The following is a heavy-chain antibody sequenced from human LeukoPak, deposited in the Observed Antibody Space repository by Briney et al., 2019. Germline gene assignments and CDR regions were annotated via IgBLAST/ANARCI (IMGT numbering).Heavy chain of an antibody. J-gene: IGHJ5*02. CDR1: GFTFSSYA. Sequence: GGSLRLSCAASGFTFSSYAMHWVRQAPGKGLEWVAVISYDGSNKYYADSVKGRFTISRDNSKNTLYLQMNSLRAEDTAVYYCARVPEQYDRWFDPWGQGTLVTVSS. D-gene: IGHD1-1*01. CDR3: ARVPEQYDRWFDP. V-gene: IGHV3-30*14. CDR2: ISYDGSNK.